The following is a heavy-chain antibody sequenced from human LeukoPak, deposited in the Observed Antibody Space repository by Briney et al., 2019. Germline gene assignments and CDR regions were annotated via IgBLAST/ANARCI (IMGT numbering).Heavy chain of an antibody. CDR2: MNPNSGNT. CDR1: GYTFTSYD. CDR3: ARDLGLAVADRPYYYYYMDV. D-gene: IGHD6-19*01. Sequence: GASVKVSFKASGYTFTSYDINWVRQATGQGLEWMGWMNPNSGNTGYAQKFQGRVTITRNTSISTAYMELSSLRSEDTAVYYCARDLGLAVADRPYYYYYMDVWGKGTTVTVSS. J-gene: IGHJ6*03. V-gene: IGHV1-8*03.